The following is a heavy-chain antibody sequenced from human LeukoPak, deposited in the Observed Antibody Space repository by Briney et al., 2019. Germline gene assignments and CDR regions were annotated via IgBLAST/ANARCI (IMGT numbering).Heavy chain of an antibody. CDR2: IYAGGST. J-gene: IGHJ3*02. Sequence: GGSLRLSCAASGFTVSSNYMSWVRQAPGKGLQWVSIIYAGGSTYYADSVKGRFTISRDNSKNTLYLQMNTLRAEDTAVYYCAQTRQYAFDIWGQETMVTVSS. D-gene: IGHD5-24*01. V-gene: IGHV3-66*01. CDR3: AQTRQYAFDI. CDR1: GFTVSSNY.